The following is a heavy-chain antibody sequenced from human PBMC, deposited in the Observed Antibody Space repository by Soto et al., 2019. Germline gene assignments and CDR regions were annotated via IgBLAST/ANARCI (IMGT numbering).Heavy chain of an antibody. CDR3: ASHYDSSSYYYYYGMDV. Sequence: QVQLVQSGAEVKKPGSSVKVSCKASGGTFSSYAISWVRQAPGQGLEWMGGIIPIFGTADYAQKFQGRVTITADESTITAYMELSSLRSENTAVYYCASHYDSSSYYYYYGMDVWGQGTTVTVSS. CDR1: GGTFSSYA. CDR2: IIPIFGTA. D-gene: IGHD3-22*01. J-gene: IGHJ6*02. V-gene: IGHV1-69*12.